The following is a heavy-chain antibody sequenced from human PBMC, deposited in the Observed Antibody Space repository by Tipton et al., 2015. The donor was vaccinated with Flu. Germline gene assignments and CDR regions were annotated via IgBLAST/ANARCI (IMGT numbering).Heavy chain of an antibody. D-gene: IGHD6-13*01. CDR2: VFHSGLT. J-gene: IGHJ5*02. Sequence: TLSLTCTISGGSINSTTHYWGWVRQLPGRGLEWIATVFHSGLTYYNPSLRSRVSISADTSKNQFSLRMNSVTAADSATYYCARDFHPTSSWFDPWGQGTQVTVSS. V-gene: IGHV4-39*07. CDR1: GGSINSTTHY. CDR3: ARDFHPTSSWFDP.